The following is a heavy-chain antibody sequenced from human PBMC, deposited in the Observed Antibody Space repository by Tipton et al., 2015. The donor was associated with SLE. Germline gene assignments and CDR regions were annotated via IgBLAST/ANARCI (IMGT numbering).Heavy chain of an antibody. V-gene: IGHV4-39*07. J-gene: IGHJ6*02. Sequence: TLSLTCTVSGGSISSSSYYWGWIRQPPGKGLEWIGSIYYSGSTYYNPSLKSRVTISVDTSKNQFSLKLSSVTAADTAVYYCAREVVVATQGYYYYYGMDVWGQGTTVTVSS. D-gene: IGHD2-15*01. CDR2: IYYSGST. CDR3: AREVVVATQGYYYYYGMDV. CDR1: GGSISSSSYY.